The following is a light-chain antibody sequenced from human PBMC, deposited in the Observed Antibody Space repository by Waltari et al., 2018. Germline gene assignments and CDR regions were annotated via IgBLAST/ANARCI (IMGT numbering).Light chain of an antibody. CDR3: QQYGRSPWT. CDR1: QSVSSNY. J-gene: IGKJ1*01. V-gene: IGKV3-20*01. Sequence: FVLTQSPGTLSLSPGERVTLSCRASQSVSSNYLAWYQQKPGQAPRLLIYDASNRVTGIADRFSGSGSGTDFTLTIGRLEPEDVAVYYCQQYGRSPWTFGQGTKVEIK. CDR2: DAS.